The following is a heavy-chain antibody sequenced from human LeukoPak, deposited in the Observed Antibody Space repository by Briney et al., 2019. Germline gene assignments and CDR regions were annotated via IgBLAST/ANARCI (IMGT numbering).Heavy chain of an antibody. CDR3: ARDGGDGDYELFGYYYYGMDV. V-gene: IGHV1-18*01. Sequence: ASVKVSCKASDYTFTSYGISWVRQAPGQGLEWMGLISAYNGNTNYAQKLQGRVTMTTDTSTSTAYMELRSLRSADTAVYYCARDGGDGDYELFGYYYYGMDVWGQGTTVTVSS. D-gene: IGHD4-17*01. J-gene: IGHJ6*02. CDR1: DYTFTSYG. CDR2: ISAYNGNT.